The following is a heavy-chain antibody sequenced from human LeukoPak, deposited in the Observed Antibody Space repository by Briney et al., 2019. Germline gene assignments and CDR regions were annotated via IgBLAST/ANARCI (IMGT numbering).Heavy chain of an antibody. CDR1: GFTFRSHW. J-gene: IGHJ4*02. V-gene: IGHV3-74*01. D-gene: IGHD2-2*02. CDR3: ARGKGNFGYTGFDY. Sequence: PGGSLRLSCAASGFTFRSHWVHWVRRAPGKGLVWVSRINSDGNSINYADSVKGRFTISRDNAKNTVYLQMNSLRAEDTAVYYCARGKGNFGYTGFDYWGQGTLVTVSS. CDR2: INSDGNSI.